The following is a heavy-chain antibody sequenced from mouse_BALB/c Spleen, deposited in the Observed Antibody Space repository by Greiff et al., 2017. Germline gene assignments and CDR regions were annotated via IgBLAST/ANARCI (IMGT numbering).Heavy chain of an antibody. Sequence: EVQLQESGPGLVKPSQSLSLTCSVTGYSITSGYYWNWIRQFPGNKLEWMGYISYDGSNNYNPSLNNRISITRDTSKNQFFLKLNSVTTEDTATYDCARRGLSYWYFDVWGAGTTVTVSS. J-gene: IGHJ1*01. CDR1: GYSITSGYY. D-gene: IGHD3-3*01. V-gene: IGHV3-6*02. CDR2: ISYDGSN. CDR3: ARRGLSYWYFDV.